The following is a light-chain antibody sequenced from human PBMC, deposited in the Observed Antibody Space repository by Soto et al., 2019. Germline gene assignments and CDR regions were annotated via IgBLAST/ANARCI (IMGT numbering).Light chain of an antibody. CDR1: QSVIYSSNNENY. CDR2: WAS. V-gene: IGKV4-1*01. Sequence: DIVMTQSPDSLSVSLGERATINCKSSQSVIYSSNNENYLAWYQQKPGQPPKLLIYWASTRESGVPDRFSGSGSGTDFTLTISSLQAEDVAVYYCQQYYSIPLTFGGGTKVEIK. J-gene: IGKJ4*01. CDR3: QQYYSIPLT.